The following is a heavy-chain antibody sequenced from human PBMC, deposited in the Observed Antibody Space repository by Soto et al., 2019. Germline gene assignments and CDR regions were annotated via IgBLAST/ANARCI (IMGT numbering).Heavy chain of an antibody. V-gene: IGHV1-8*01. D-gene: IGHD3-10*01. Sequence: QVQLVQSGAEVKKPGASVKVSCKASGYTFTSYDINWVRQATGQGLEWMGWMNPNSGNTGYAQKFQGRVTMTRNTSISTAYMELSSLRSEDTAVCYCARGGLWFGELLYAFDIWGQGTMVTVSS. J-gene: IGHJ3*02. CDR2: MNPNSGNT. CDR1: GYTFTSYD. CDR3: ARGGLWFGELLYAFDI.